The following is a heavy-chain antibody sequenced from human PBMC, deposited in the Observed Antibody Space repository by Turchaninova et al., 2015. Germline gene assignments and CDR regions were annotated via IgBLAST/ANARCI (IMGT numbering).Heavy chain of an antibody. CDR2: INRNGRST. V-gene: IGHV3-74*01. D-gene: IGHD1-26*01. J-gene: IGHJ6*02. CDR1: EINFSSDR. Sequence: GGTRVLYCQVSEINFSSDRRDGDRQATGKGLVWVSRINRNGRSTSYADSVKGRFTISRDNAKNTLYLQMNSLRAEDTAVYYCARDFAASWWELTYYYYGMDVWGQGTTVTVSS. CDR3: ARDFAASWWELTYYYYGMDV.